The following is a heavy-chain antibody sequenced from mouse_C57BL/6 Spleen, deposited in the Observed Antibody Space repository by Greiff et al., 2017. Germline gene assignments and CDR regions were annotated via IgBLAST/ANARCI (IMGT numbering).Heavy chain of an antibody. CDR3: ARTPPLRSYYFDY. CDR2: IYPGDGDT. CDR1: GYAFSSSW. J-gene: IGHJ2*01. D-gene: IGHD1-1*01. Sequence: VQLQQSGPELVKPGASVTISCKASGYAFSSSWMNWVKQRPGKGLEWIGRIYPGDGDTNYNGKFKGKATLTADKSSSTAYMQLSSLTSEDSAVYFCARTPPLRSYYFDYWGQGTTLTVSS. V-gene: IGHV1-82*01.